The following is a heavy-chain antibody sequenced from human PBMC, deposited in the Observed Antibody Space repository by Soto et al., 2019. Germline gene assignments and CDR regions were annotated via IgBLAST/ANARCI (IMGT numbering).Heavy chain of an antibody. CDR1: GYSFTSYW. CDR3: AIGFGYGDYYDRKAV. CDR2: IYPGDSDT. Sequence: PGESLKISCKGSGYSFTSYWIGWVRQMPGKGLEWMGIIYPGDSDTRYSPSFQGQVTISADKSISTAYLQGRSPKASDTAVYYCAIGFGYGDYYDRKAVWGPGTTVTVSS. V-gene: IGHV5-51*01. J-gene: IGHJ6*02. D-gene: IGHD4-17*01.